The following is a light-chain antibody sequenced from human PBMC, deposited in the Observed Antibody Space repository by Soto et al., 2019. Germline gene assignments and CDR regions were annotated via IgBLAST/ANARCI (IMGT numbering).Light chain of an antibody. V-gene: IGKV1-5*03. CDR1: QTISSW. CDR3: QQYKSYSWT. CDR2: TAS. J-gene: IGKJ1*01. Sequence: DIQMTQSPSTLSASVVDRVTITCRASQTISSWLAWYQQKPGKAPKLLIYTASTVESGVPPRFSGSGSGTEFTLTISSLQPDDFATYYCQQYKSYSWTFGQGTKVE.